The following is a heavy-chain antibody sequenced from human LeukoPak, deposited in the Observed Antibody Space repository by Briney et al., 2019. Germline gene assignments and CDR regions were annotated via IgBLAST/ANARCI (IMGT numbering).Heavy chain of an antibody. CDR1: GGTFSSYA. Sequence: SVKVSCRASGGTFSSYAISWVRQAPGQGLEWMGRIIPILGIANYAQKFQGRVTITADKSTSTAYMELSSLRSEDTAVYYCARDRGSYYFDYWGQGTLVTVSS. J-gene: IGHJ4*02. CDR2: IIPILGIA. V-gene: IGHV1-69*04. CDR3: ARDRGSYYFDY.